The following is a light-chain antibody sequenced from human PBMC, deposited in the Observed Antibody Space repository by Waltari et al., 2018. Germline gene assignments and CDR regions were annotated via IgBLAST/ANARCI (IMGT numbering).Light chain of an antibody. V-gene: IGLV1-47*01. CDR1: TSNIGQNY. Sequence: QSVLTQPPSASGTPGQTVSISCSGSTSNIGQNYVYWYQQFPGTAPRLLIYRNARRPSGVPDRFPGSKSGTSASLAISGLRSEDEAYYYCATWDDSLSGRVFGGGTELTVL. CDR2: RNA. CDR3: ATWDDSLSGRV. J-gene: IGLJ3*02.